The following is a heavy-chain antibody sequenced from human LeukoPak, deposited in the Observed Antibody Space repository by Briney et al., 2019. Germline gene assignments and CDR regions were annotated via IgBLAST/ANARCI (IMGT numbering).Heavy chain of an antibody. D-gene: IGHD6-6*01. CDR3: ARDDGGRHTSSLDY. CDR2: ISGSGAST. J-gene: IGHJ4*02. CDR1: GCTFSNYA. Sequence: PAGSLRLSCAASGCTFSNYAISWICQPPPPGLTRVSHISGSGASTYYPDSVKGRFTISRDNSKNTLSLQMNSLRAEDTAVYYCARDDGGRHTSSLDYWGQGTLVAVSS. V-gene: IGHV3-23*01.